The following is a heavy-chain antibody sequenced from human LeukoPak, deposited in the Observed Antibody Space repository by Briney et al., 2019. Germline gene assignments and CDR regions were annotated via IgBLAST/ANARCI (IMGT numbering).Heavy chain of an antibody. V-gene: IGHV4-34*01. CDR2: INHSGST. J-gene: IGHJ4*02. Sequence: SETLSLTCAVYGGSFSGYYWSWIRQPPGKGLEWIGEINHSGSTNYNPSLKSRVTISVDRSKNQLSLQLTSMTAADTAVYYCARWADYWGQGTLATVSS. CDR3: ARWADY. CDR1: GGSFSGYY.